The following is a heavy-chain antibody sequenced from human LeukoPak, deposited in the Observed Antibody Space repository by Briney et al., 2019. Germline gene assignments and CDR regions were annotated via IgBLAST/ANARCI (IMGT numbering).Heavy chain of an antibody. Sequence: SGGSLRLSCAASGFTFSSYAMSWVRQAPGKGLDWVSSISGSGGSTYYADSVKGRFTISRDNSKNTLYLQMNSLRAQDTAVYYCAKPLRTPDVWGQGTTVTVSS. V-gene: IGHV3-23*01. J-gene: IGHJ6*02. CDR3: AKPLRTPDV. D-gene: IGHD2-2*01. CDR2: ISGSGGST. CDR1: GFTFSSYA.